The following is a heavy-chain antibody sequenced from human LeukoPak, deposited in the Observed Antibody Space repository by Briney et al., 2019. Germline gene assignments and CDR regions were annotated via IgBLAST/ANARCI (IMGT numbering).Heavy chain of an antibody. CDR3: AKDRSDTWSFDY. J-gene: IGHJ4*02. CDR1: GFTFSTYT. V-gene: IGHV3-21*01. D-gene: IGHD2-15*01. Sequence: GGSLRLSCAASGFTFSTYTTNWVRQAPGKGLEWVSSISSSSSYIYYADSVKGRFTISSDNAKNSLYLQMNSLRAEDTAVYYCAKDRSDTWSFDYWGQGTLVTVSS. CDR2: ISSSSSYI.